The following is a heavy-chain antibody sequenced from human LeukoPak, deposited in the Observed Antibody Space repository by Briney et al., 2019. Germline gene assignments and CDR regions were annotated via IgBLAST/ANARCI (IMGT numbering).Heavy chain of an antibody. CDR2: ISYDGSNK. CDR1: GFTFSSYG. J-gene: IGHJ4*02. D-gene: IGHD5-12*01. V-gene: IGHV3-30*18. Sequence: PGGSLRLSCAASGFTFSSYGMQWVRQAPGKGLEWVAVISYDGSNKYYADSVKGRFTISRDNSKNTLYLQMNSLRAEDTAVYYCAKGGLIVATISSDGWSPPIPYWGQGTLVTVSS. CDR3: AKGGLIVATISSDGWSPPIPY.